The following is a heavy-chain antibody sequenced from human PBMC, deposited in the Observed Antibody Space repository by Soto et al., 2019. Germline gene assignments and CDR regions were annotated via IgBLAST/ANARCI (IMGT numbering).Heavy chain of an antibody. D-gene: IGHD6-19*01. J-gene: IGHJ6*02. CDR1: GDSLRGQS. Sequence: QVQLQQWGAGLLKVSETLSLTCAVVGDSLRGQSWNWIRQSPGKGLGWIGELDQSGGTNYNPSLKSRAIISDDTSKNQISLTLTSVTAADTAVYYCAREDSNGWSGESLGVWGQGTTVPVSS. CDR3: AREDSNGWSGESLGV. V-gene: IGHV4-34*01. CDR2: LDQSGGT.